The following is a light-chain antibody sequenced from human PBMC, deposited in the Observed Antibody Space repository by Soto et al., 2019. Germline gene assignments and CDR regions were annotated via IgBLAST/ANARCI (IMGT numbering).Light chain of an antibody. J-gene: IGKJ1*01. CDR2: KGS. Sequence: IQMTQSPSTLSASVGDRVTITCRASQSISSWLAWYQQKPGKAPKLLIYKGSSLERGVPSRFSGSGSGTEFTLTIRSLQPDGFATYYCQQYKSYSTFGQGTKVEIK. V-gene: IGKV1-5*03. CDR3: QQYKSYST. CDR1: QSISSW.